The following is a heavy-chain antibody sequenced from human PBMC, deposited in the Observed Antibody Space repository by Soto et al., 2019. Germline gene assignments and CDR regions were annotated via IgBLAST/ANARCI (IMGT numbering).Heavy chain of an antibody. CDR3: ARPYCSSTSCYAVGNGMDV. Sequence: EVQLVESGGGLVQPGGSLRLACTASGFTFSSYWMHWVRQAPGKGLVWVSRINSDGSSTTYADSVKGRFTISIDNAKNTVYLQMNSQRAEDTAVYYCARPYCSSTSCYAVGNGMDVWGQGTTVTVSS. D-gene: IGHD2-2*01. CDR2: INSDGSST. V-gene: IGHV3-74*01. J-gene: IGHJ6*02. CDR1: GFTFSSYW.